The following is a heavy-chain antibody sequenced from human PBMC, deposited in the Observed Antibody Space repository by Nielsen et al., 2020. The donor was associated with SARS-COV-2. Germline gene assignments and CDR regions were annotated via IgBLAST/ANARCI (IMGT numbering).Heavy chain of an antibody. CDR1: GFTFSSYA. Sequence: GESLKISCAASGFTFSSYAMSWVRQAPGKGLEWVSVISSSGGSTCYADSVKGRFTISRDNSRNTLYLQMNSPRAEDTAVYYCAKGDGNSWSPFLYLDYWGQGTLVTVSS. CDR2: ISSSGGST. V-gene: IGHV3-23*01. J-gene: IGHJ4*02. D-gene: IGHD6-13*01. CDR3: AKGDGNSWSPFLYLDY.